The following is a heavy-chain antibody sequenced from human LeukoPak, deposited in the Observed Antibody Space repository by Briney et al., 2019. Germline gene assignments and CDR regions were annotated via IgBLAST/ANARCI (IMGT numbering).Heavy chain of an antibody. V-gene: IGHV4-34*01. Sequence: PSETLSLTCAVYGGTFSGYSWSWIRQPPGKGLEWIGEINHSGSTNYNPSLKSRVSISVDTSKNQFSLKLSSVTAADTAVYYFARGRIVATRYDYWGQGTLVTVSS. CDR3: ARGRIVATRYDY. CDR1: GGTFSGYS. J-gene: IGHJ4*02. CDR2: INHSGST. D-gene: IGHD5-12*01.